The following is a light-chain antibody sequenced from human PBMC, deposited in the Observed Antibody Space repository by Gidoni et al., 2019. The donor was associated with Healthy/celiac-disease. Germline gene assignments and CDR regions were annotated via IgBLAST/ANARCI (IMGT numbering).Light chain of an antibody. Sequence: EIVLTQSPATLSLSPGERATPSCRASQSVSSYLACYQQKPGQAPRLLIYDASNRATGIPARFSGSGSVTDFTLTISSLEPEDFAVYYCQQRSNWPAFTFGPGTKVDIK. CDR2: DAS. CDR1: QSVSSY. CDR3: QQRSNWPAFT. V-gene: IGKV3-11*01. J-gene: IGKJ3*01.